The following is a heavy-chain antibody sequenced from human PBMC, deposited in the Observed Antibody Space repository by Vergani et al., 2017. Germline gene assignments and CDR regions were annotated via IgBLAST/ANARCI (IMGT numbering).Heavy chain of an antibody. V-gene: IGHV3-21*02. CDR3: ASGVPGYQLATQYFQH. Sequence: VQLVESGGGVVQRGGSLRLSCATSGFTFGSYSMNWVRQAPGKGLEWVSFISSSSSYRYYADSVKGRFTISRDNGEYSLLLQMNSLRPEDTAVYYCASGVPGYQLATQYFQHWGQGTLVTVSS. D-gene: IGHD2-2*01. J-gene: IGHJ1*01. CDR1: GFTFGSYS. CDR2: ISSSSSYR.